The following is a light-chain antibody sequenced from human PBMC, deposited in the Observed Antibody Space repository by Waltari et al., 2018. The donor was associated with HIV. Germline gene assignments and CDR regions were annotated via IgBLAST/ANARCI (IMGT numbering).Light chain of an antibody. V-gene: IGKV1-NL1*01. J-gene: IGKJ4*01. Sequence: DIQMTQSPSSLSASVGDRVTITCRASQAISNSLAWYQQKPGKAPKLLLYAASRWESGVPSRFSGSRSGTDYALTISSLQPEDFAVYYCQQYNSYSLTFGGGTKVEIK. CDR3: QQYNSYSLT. CDR1: QAISNS. CDR2: AAS.